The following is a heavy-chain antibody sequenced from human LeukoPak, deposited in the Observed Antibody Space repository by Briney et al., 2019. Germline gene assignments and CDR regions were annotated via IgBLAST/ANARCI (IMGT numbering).Heavy chain of an antibody. V-gene: IGHV3-21*01. CDR1: GFTFSSYS. CDR3: ARDFGDTMVRGPRFDY. D-gene: IGHD3-10*01. Sequence: GGSLRLSCAASGFTFSSYSMNWVRQAPGKGLEWVSSISSSSSYIYYADSVKGRFTISRDNAKNSLYLQMNSLRAEDTAVHYCARDFGDTMVRGPRFDYWGQGTLVTVSS. CDR2: ISSSSSYI. J-gene: IGHJ4*02.